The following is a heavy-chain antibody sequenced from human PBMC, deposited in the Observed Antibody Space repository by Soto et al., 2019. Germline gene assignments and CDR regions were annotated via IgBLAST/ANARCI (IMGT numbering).Heavy chain of an antibody. CDR2: IIPIFGTA. V-gene: IGHV1-69*01. D-gene: IGHD6-19*01. Sequence: QVQLVQSGAEVKKPGSSVKVSCKASGGTFDIFSISWVRQAPGQGLEWMGGIIPIFGTAEYSQKFQGRVTITADESTSTSYMELSSLRFEDMAVYYCAKENRDDDSGWYSSTDWFDPWGQGTLVTVSS. CDR3: AKENRDDDSGWYSSTDWFDP. J-gene: IGHJ5*02. CDR1: GGTFDIFS.